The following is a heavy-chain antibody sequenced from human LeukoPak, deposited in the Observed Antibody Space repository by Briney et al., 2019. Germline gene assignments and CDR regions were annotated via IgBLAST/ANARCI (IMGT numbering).Heavy chain of an antibody. CDR1: GGSISSHY. V-gene: IGHV4-59*11. CDR2: IYYSGST. D-gene: IGHD3-3*01. CDR3: ASDRSGYSTYYYYYMDV. Sequence: SETLSLTCTVSGGSISSHYWSWIRQPPGKGLEWIGYIYYSGSTNYNPSLKSRVTISVDTSKNQFSLKLSSVTAADTAVYYCASDRSGYSTYYYYYMDVWGKGTTVTVSS. J-gene: IGHJ6*03.